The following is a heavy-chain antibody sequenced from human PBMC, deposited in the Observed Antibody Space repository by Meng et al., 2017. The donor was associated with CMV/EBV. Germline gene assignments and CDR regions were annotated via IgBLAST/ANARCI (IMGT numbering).Heavy chain of an antibody. J-gene: IGHJ6*02. CDR2: IYYSGST. Sequence: SETLSLTCTVSGGSVSSGSYYWSWIRQPPGMGLEWIGYIYYSGSTNYNPSLKSRVTISVDTSKNQFSLKLGSVTAAGTAVYYRARGYCIGGSCYRGYYYGMDVWGQGNTVTVSS. V-gene: IGHV4-61*01. CDR3: ARGYCIGGSCYRGYYYGMDV. CDR1: GGSVSSGSYY. D-gene: IGHD2-15*01.